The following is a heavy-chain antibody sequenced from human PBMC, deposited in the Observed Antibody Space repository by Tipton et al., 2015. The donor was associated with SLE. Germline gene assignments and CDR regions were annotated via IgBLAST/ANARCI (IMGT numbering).Heavy chain of an antibody. CDR3: AREGCSGGSCYSGAFDI. CDR2: INAGNGNT. CDR1: GYTFTSYA. V-gene: IGHV1-3*01. Sequence: QLVQSGAEVKKPGASVKVSCKASGYTFTSYAMHWVRQAPGQRLEWMGWINAGNGNTKYSQKFQGRVTITRDTSASTAYMELSSLRSEDTAVYYCAREGCSGGSCYSGAFDIWGQGTMVTVSS. J-gene: IGHJ3*02. D-gene: IGHD2-15*01.